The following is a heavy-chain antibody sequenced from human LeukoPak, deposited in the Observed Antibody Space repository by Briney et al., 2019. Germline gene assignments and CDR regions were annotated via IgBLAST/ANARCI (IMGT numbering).Heavy chain of an antibody. CDR1: GYTLTELS. CDR3: SKVYKDWNWEATFDY. CDR2: FDPEDCEQ. J-gene: IGHJ4*02. Sequence: ASVKVSCKVSGYTLTELSMHWVRQAPGKGLEWMGGFDPEDCEQIYAQKFQGRVTMTEDTSTDTAYMELSSLRSEDTAVYYCSKVYKDWNWEATFDYWGQGTLVTVSS. V-gene: IGHV1-24*01. D-gene: IGHD1-7*01.